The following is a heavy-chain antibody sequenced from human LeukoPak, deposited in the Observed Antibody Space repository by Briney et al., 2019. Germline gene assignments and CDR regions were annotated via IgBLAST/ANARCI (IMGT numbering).Heavy chain of an antibody. Sequence: GGSLRLSCAASGFIVTTNYLNWVRQAPGKGLEWVSVIYSGGSTFYADSVKGRFTISRDISKNTLYLQMDSLRAEDTAVYYCARPGTGGDEYFQHWGQGTLVTVSS. CDR3: ARPGTGGDEYFQH. CDR2: IYSGGST. V-gene: IGHV3-66*04. J-gene: IGHJ1*01. CDR1: GFIVTTNY. D-gene: IGHD3/OR15-3a*01.